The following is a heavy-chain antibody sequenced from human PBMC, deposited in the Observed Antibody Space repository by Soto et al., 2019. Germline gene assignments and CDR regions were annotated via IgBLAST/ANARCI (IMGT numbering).Heavy chain of an antibody. CDR3: ARDLEHYDY. D-gene: IGHD1-26*01. J-gene: IGHJ4*02. CDR1: GFTFSSYS. CDR2: ISSSSSYI. V-gene: IGHV3-21*01. Sequence: EVQLVESGGGLVKPGGSLRLSCAASGFTFSSYSMNWVRQAPGKGLEWVSSISSSSSYIYYADSVKGRFTISRDNAKNSLYLPINSLRAEDTAVYYCARDLEHYDYWGQGTLVTVSS.